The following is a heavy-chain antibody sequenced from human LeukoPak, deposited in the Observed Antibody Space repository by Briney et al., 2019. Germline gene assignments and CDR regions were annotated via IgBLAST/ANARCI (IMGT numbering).Heavy chain of an antibody. CDR1: GFTFSSYA. CDR2: ISYDGSNK. J-gene: IGHJ4*02. Sequence: PGGSLRLSCAASGFTFSSYAMHWVRQAPGKGLEWVAVISYDGSNKYYADSVKGRFTISRDNSKNTLYLQMNSLRAEGTAVYYCARDGGWDDSSGYYYTRKGYYFDYWGQGTLVTVSS. CDR3: ARDGGWDDSSGYYYTRKGYYFDY. V-gene: IGHV3-30*01. D-gene: IGHD3-22*01.